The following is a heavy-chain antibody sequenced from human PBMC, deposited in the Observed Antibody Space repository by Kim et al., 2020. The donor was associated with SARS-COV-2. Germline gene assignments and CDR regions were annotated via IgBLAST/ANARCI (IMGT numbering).Heavy chain of an antibody. D-gene: IGHD3-10*01. CDR3: AREWGSGSWDNYYYYGMDV. V-gene: IGHV5-10-1*01. CDR1: GYSFTSYW. J-gene: IGHJ6*02. CDR2: IDPSDSYT. Sequence: GASLKISCKGSGYSFTSYWISWVRQMPGKGLEWMGRIDPSDSYTNYSPSFQGHVTISADKSISNAYLQWSSLKASDTAMYYCAREWGSGSWDNYYYYGMDVWGQGTTVTVSS.